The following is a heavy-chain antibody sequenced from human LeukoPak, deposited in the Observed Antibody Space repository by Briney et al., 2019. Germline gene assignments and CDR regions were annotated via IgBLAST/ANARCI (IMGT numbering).Heavy chain of an antibody. Sequence: GGSLRLSCAASGFTFSGYGMNWVRQAPGKGLEWVSYISRGSDDIRHADSVRGRLTISRDNAKNSLSLQMNSLRADDTAVYYCARDPHSGLTRFRGGQGTLVTVSS. D-gene: IGHD3-10*01. CDR1: GFTFSGYG. CDR3: ARDPHSGLTRFR. J-gene: IGHJ4*02. V-gene: IGHV3-48*01. CDR2: ISRGSDDI.